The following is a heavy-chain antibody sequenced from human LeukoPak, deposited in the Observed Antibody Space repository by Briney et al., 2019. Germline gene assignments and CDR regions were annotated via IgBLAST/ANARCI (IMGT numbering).Heavy chain of an antibody. V-gene: IGHV4-31*03. Sequence: PSQTLSLTCTVSGGSISSGGYYWGWIRQHPGKGLEWIGYIYYSGSTYYNPSLKSRVTISVDTSKNQFSLKLSSVTAADTAVYYCAGDIASGMDVWGQGTTVTVSS. D-gene: IGHD5/OR15-5a*01. CDR3: AGDIASGMDV. CDR2: IYYSGST. J-gene: IGHJ6*02. CDR1: GGSISSGGYY.